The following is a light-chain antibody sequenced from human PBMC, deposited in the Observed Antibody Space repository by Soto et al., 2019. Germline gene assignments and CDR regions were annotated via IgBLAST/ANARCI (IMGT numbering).Light chain of an antibody. Sequence: QSVLTQPRSVSGSPGQSVTICCTGTSSDVGGYNYVSWYQQHPGKAPKLMIYDVSKRPSGVPDRFSGFKSGNTAYLTISGLQAEDEADYSCCSHAGTYIYVFGTGTKVTVL. J-gene: IGLJ1*01. CDR2: DVS. V-gene: IGLV2-11*01. CDR3: CSHAGTYIYV. CDR1: SSDVGGYNY.